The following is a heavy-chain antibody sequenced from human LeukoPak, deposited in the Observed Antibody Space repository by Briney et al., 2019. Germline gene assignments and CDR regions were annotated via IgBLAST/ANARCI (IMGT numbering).Heavy chain of an antibody. CDR2: IYYSGST. Sequence: PSETLSLTCTVSGGSISSYYWSWIRQPPGKGLEWIGSIYYSGSTYYNPSLKSPVTISVDTSKNQFSLKRSPVTAADTAVYHCARGGQWLAYDHWGQGTLVTVSS. CDR3: ARGGQWLAYDH. D-gene: IGHD6-19*01. CDR1: GGSISSYY. J-gene: IGHJ4*02. V-gene: IGHV4-39*07.